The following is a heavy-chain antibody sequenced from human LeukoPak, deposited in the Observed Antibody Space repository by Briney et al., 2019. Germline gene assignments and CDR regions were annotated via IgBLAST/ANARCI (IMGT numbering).Heavy chain of an antibody. D-gene: IGHD1-26*01. Sequence: ASVKVSCKVSGYTLTELSMHWVRQAPGKGLEWMGGFDPGDGETIYAQKFQGRVTMTEDTSTDTAYMELSSLRSEDTAVYYCATQPSSGRYPPDAYNIWGQGTMVTVSS. CDR2: FDPGDGET. CDR1: GYTLTELS. J-gene: IGHJ3*02. CDR3: ATQPSSGRYPPDAYNI. V-gene: IGHV1-24*01.